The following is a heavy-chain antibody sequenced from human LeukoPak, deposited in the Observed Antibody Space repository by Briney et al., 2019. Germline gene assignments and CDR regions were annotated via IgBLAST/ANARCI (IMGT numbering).Heavy chain of an antibody. Sequence: PSETLSLTCTVSGGSISSSSYYWGWIRQPPGKGLEWIGSIYYSGSTYYNPSLKSRVTISVDTSKNQFSLKLSSVTAADTAVYYCARVPRSYYYYYYMDVWGKGTTVTVSS. J-gene: IGHJ6*03. CDR2: IYYSGST. V-gene: IGHV4-39*07. CDR1: GGSISSSSYY. CDR3: ARVPRSYYYYYYMDV.